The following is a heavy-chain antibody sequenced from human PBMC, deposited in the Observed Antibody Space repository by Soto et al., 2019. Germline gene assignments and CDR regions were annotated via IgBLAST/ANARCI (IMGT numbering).Heavy chain of an antibody. V-gene: IGHV4-34*01. CDR3: ARVDCSGGSCYSYYFDY. CDR2: INHSGST. Sequence: SETLSLTCAVYGGSFSGYYWSWIRQPPGKGLEWIGEINHSGSTNYNPSLKSRVTISVDTSKNQFSLKLSSVTAADTAVYYCARVDCSGGSCYSYYFDYWGQGTLVTVSS. CDR1: GGSFSGYY. D-gene: IGHD2-15*01. J-gene: IGHJ4*02.